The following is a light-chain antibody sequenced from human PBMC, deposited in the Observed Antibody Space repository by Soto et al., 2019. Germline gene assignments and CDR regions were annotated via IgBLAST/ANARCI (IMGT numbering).Light chain of an antibody. CDR1: QGISNY. V-gene: IGKV1-27*01. CDR3: QKYNSALLT. Sequence: DIQMTQSPSSLSASVGDRVTITCRASQGISNYLAWYQQKPGQVPKLLIYAVSTLQLGVPSRFSGGGPGTDFTLTISSLQPEDVATYYCQKYNSALLTFGGGTKVEIK. CDR2: AVS. J-gene: IGKJ4*01.